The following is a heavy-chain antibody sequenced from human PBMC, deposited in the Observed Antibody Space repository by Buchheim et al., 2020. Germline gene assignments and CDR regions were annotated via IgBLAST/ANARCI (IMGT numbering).Heavy chain of an antibody. Sequence: QVRLQESGPGLLKPWETLSLTCAVSGSSLKSGDFWGWIRQPHGKGLEWIASIYPGGGTSYNPSLRSRVTMSVYMSKHQFSLNLTSVTAADTAVYYCARPRSGSYGWFDPWGQGTL. J-gene: IGHJ5*02. CDR3: ARPRSGSYGWFDP. CDR2: IYPGGGT. V-gene: IGHV4-38-2*01. D-gene: IGHD6-19*01. CDR1: GSSLKSGDF.